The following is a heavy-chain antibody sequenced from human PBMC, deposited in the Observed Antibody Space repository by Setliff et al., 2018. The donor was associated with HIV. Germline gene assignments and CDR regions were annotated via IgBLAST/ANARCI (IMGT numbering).Heavy chain of an antibody. Sequence: GESLTISCTGSGYSFSNHWIGWVRQMPGRGLEWVGIIYPQDSDIRYSPSFKGHVTISADRSRNTAYLQWSALRASDTAMYFCARHTIDISLLVVQDPGPFDLWGRGTMVTVS. CDR2: IYPQDSDI. CDR1: GYSFSNHW. D-gene: IGHD3-10*01. J-gene: IGHJ3*01. V-gene: IGHV5-51*01. CDR3: ARHTIDISLLVVQDPGPFDL.